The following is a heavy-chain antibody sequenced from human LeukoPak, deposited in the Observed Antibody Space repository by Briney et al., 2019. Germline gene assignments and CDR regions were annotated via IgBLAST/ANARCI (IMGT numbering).Heavy chain of an antibody. V-gene: IGHV4-59*01. Sequence: SETLSLTCTVSGGSITSSYCSWVWQPPRQGMGCIWYIYCTESTTYNTSLKSRVTITVDTSKNQFSLKLSSVTAADTAVYYWAGCQGSSSWFDYWGQGTLVTVSS. D-gene: IGHD6-13*01. CDR3: AGCQGSSSWFDY. J-gene: IGHJ4*02. CDR2: IYCTEST. CDR1: GGSITSSY.